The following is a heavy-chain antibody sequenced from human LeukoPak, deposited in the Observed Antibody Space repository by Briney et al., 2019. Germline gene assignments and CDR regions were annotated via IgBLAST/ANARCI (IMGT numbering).Heavy chain of an antibody. J-gene: IGHJ3*02. CDR3: ARAPPEYYYDSSGQQVAFDI. V-gene: IGHV3-48*03. CDR1: GFTFSSYE. CDR2: ISRSGSTI. D-gene: IGHD3-22*01. Sequence: PGGSLRLSCAASGFTFSSYEMNWVRQAPGKGLEWVSYISRSGSTIYYADSVKGRFTISRDNAKNSLYLQMNSLRAEDTAVYYCARAPPEYYYDSSGQQVAFDIWGQGTMVTVSS.